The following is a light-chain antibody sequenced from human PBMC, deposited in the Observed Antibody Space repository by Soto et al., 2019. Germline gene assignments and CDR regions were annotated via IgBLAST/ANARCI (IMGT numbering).Light chain of an antibody. V-gene: IGKV4-1*01. CDR2: WAS. Sequence: VMTQSPDPLAVSLGERATINCKSSRSILSSSNNKNYLGWYQQKTGQPPKLLIYWASTRNSGVPDRFSGSGSGADFTLTISSLQAEDVALYYCQQYYNSPITFGQGTRLEIK. J-gene: IGKJ5*01. CDR3: QQYYNSPIT. CDR1: RSILSSSNNKNY.